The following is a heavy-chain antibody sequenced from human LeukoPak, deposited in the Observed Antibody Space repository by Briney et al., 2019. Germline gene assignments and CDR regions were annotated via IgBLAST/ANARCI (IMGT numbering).Heavy chain of an antibody. J-gene: IGHJ4*02. V-gene: IGHV3-23*01. Sequence: GGSLRLSCEASGFIFGNYYMSWVRQAPGKGLEWVAAINGTGSTTYHADSVKGRFTISRDNAKNSLYLHMHSLRAEDTAVYYCARGESAAGDASEFAYWGQGILVTVSS. CDR1: GFIFGNYY. D-gene: IGHD6-13*01. CDR3: ARGESAAGDASEFAY. CDR2: INGTGSTT.